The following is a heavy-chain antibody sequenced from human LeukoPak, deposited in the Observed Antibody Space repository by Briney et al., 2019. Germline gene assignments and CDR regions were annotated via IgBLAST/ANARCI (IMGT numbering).Heavy chain of an antibody. D-gene: IGHD4-17*01. CDR1: GGSISSYY. CDR3: ARGDYGDYAYYFDY. J-gene: IGHJ4*02. CDR2: IYYSGNT. V-gene: IGHV4-59*01. Sequence: PSETLSLTCTVSGGSISSYYWSWIRQPPGKGLEWIGYIYYSGNTNYNPSLKSRVTISVDTSKNQFSLKLSSVTAADTAVYYCARGDYGDYAYYFDYWGQGTLVTVSS.